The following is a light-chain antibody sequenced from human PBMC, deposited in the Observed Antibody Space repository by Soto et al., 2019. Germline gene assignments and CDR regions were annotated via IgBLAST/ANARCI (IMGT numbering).Light chain of an antibody. CDR1: QSVTTF. J-gene: IGKJ5*01. V-gene: IGKV3-11*01. CDR2: DAS. Sequence: PGTLSLSPGDRATLSFRSIQSVTTFLAWFQQKPGQAPRLLIYDASDRAPGIPARFSGSGSATDFTLTINNLEPEDFAVYYCQQRSNWPPSITSGQGTRLEIK. CDR3: QQRSNWPPSIT.